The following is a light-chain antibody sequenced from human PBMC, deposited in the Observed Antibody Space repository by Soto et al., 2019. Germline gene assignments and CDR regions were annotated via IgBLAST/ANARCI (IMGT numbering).Light chain of an antibody. CDR1: QSVINSY. V-gene: IGKV3D-15*01. Sequence: EVVMTQSPATLSVSPGERATLSCRASQSVINSYLAWYQQKPGQAPRLLIYDASNRATGIPARFSGGGSGTEFTLTISSLQSEDFATYYCQQYHSYWTFGQGTKVDIK. CDR3: QQYHSYWT. J-gene: IGKJ1*01. CDR2: DAS.